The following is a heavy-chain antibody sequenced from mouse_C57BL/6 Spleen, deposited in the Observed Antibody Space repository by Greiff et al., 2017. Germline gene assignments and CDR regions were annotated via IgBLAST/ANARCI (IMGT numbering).Heavy chain of an antibody. CDR1: GYTFTDYY. V-gene: IGHV1-26*01. J-gene: IGHJ4*01. D-gene: IGHD1-1*01. Sequence: VKLHQSGPELVKPGASVKISCKASGYTFTDYYMTWVKQSHGKSLEWIGAINPNNGGTSYNQKFKGKATLPVDKSSSTADMELRILTSEDSAVYYCARSGSSIYAMDYWGQGTSVTVSS. CDR3: ARSGSSIYAMDY. CDR2: INPNNGGT.